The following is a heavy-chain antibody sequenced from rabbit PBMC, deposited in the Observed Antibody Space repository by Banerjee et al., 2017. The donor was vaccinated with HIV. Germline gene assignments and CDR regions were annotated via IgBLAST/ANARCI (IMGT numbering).Heavy chain of an antibody. D-gene: IGHD6-1*01. CDR3: VRENYAYGYDGYTFKL. Sequence: QSLEESGGDLVKPGASLTLTCTTSGFSFSGTYWICWVRQAPGKGLEWIACIGTGDGSTYYASWAKGRFTISKTSSTTVTLQMTSLTAADTATYFCVRENYAYGYDGYTFKLWGPGTLVTVS. CDR2: IGTGDGST. CDR1: GFSFSGTYW. J-gene: IGHJ4*01. V-gene: IGHV1S40*01.